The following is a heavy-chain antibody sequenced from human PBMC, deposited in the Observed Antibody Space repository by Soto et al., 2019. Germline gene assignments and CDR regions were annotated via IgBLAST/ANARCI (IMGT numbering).Heavy chain of an antibody. CDR2: ISGSGGST. J-gene: IGHJ4*02. CDR3: AKVPYDFWSCYYPPLYLDY. Sequence: EVQLLESGGGLVQPGGSLRLSCAASGFTFSSYVMSWVRQAPGKGLEWVSGISGSGGSTYYADSVKGRFTISRDNSKNTLYLKTNSLRAEDTAVYYCAKVPYDFWSCYYPPLYLDYWGQGTLVTVSS. CDR1: GFTFSSYV. D-gene: IGHD3-3*01. V-gene: IGHV3-23*01.